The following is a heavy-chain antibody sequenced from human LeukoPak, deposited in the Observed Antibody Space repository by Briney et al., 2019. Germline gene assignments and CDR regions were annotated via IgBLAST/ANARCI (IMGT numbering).Heavy chain of an antibody. D-gene: IGHD3-9*01. CDR3: ARGGDYYDILTGYYKGNWFDP. Sequence: ASVKVSCKASGYTFTSYDINWVRQATGQGLEWMGWMNPNSGNTGYAQKFQGRVTMTRNTSISTAYMELSSLRSEDTAVYYCARGGDYYDILTGYYKGNWFDPWGQGTLVTVSS. CDR1: GYTFTSYD. V-gene: IGHV1-8*01. CDR2: MNPNSGNT. J-gene: IGHJ5*02.